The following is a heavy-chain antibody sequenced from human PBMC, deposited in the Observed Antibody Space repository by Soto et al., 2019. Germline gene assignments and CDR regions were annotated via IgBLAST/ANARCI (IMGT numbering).Heavy chain of an antibody. V-gene: IGHV1-18*01. CDR2: ISAYNGNT. Sequence: QVKLVQSGAEVKKPGASVKVSCKASGYTFTSYGISWVRQAPGQGLEWMGWISAYNGNTNYAQKLQGRVTMTTDTSTSTAYMELRSLRSDDTAVYYCARDLSYVILTGYYRGAFDIWGQGTMVTVSS. J-gene: IGHJ3*02. D-gene: IGHD3-9*01. CDR1: GYTFTSYG. CDR3: ARDLSYVILTGYYRGAFDI.